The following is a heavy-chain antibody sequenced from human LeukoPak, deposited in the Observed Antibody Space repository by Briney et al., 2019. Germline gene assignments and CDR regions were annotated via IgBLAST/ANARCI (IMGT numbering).Heavy chain of an antibody. CDR1: GYSFTSYW. CDR3: ARHDNGGLVRGVIPADALDI. CDR2: IYPGDSDT. V-gene: IGHV5-51*01. J-gene: IGHJ3*02. D-gene: IGHD3-10*01. Sequence: GESLLISCKGSGYSFTSYWIGWGRQMRGKVLEWMGIIYPGDSDTRYSPSFQGKVTISADKSISIAYLQWSSLKASDTAIYYCARHDNGGLVRGVIPADALDIWGQGTMVTVSS.